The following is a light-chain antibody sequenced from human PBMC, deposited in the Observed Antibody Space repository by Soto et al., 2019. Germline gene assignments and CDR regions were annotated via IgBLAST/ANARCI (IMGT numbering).Light chain of an antibody. CDR3: QQYNSYSPWT. CDR2: DAS. CDR1: QGISSY. V-gene: IGKV1-9*01. J-gene: IGKJ1*01. Sequence: IQFTQSPSSLPASEGARVTITCRASQGISSYLGWYQQKPGKAPNLLIYDASTLHSGVPSRFSGSGSGTEFTLTISSLQPDDFATYYCQQYNSYSPWTFGQGAKV.